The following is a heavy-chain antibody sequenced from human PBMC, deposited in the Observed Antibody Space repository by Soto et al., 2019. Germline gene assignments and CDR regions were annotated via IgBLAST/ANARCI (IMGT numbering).Heavy chain of an antibody. D-gene: IGHD6-6*01. CDR3: AKRSSSSTFDY. CDR1: GFTFSSYA. CDR2: ISGSDDST. Sequence: EVQLLESGGGLVQPGESLRLSCAASGFTFSSYAMSWVRQAPGKGLEWVSVISGSDDSTYYADSVKGRFTSSRDNSKNTLYLQMNSLRAEDTAVYYCAKRSSSSTFDYWGQGTLVTVSS. J-gene: IGHJ4*02. V-gene: IGHV3-23*01.